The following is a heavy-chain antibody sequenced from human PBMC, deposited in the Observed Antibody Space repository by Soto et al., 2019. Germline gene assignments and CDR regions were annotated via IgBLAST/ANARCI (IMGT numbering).Heavy chain of an antibody. CDR2: IRNKANSHTT. Sequence: PGGSLRLSCAVSGFTFSDHYMDWVRQAPGKGLEWVGRIRNKANSHTTEYAASVKGRFTISRDDSKNSLYLQMNSLKTEDTAVYYCARWRTTVDYFDYCGQGTLVTVSS. CDR3: ARWRTTVDYFDY. CDR1: GFTFSDHY. J-gene: IGHJ4*02. D-gene: IGHD4-4*01. V-gene: IGHV3-72*01.